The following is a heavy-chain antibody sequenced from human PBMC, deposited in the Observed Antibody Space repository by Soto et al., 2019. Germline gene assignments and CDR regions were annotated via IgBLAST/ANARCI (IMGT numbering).Heavy chain of an antibody. CDR3: AREVDYYDSSGYFLHFDY. J-gene: IGHJ4*02. D-gene: IGHD3-22*01. CDR1: GYTFTSYD. V-gene: IGHV1-8*01. Sequence: ASVKVSCKASGYTFTSYDINWVRQATGQGLEWMGWMNPNSGNTGYVQKLQGRVTMTRNTSTSTAYMELRSLRSDDTAVYYCAREVDYYDSSGYFLHFDYWGQGTLVTVSS. CDR2: MNPNSGNT.